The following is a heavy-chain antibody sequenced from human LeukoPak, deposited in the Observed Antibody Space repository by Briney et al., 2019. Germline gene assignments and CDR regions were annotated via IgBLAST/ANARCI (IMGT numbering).Heavy chain of an antibody. CDR1: GYTFTRFG. D-gene: IGHD3-10*01. V-gene: IGHV1-18*01. CDR2: ISGYNGYT. CDR3: ARDGGSIYGSGSYSHPYDY. Sequence: AASVKVSCKASGYTFTRFGISWVRQAPGQGLEWIGWISGYNGYTNYAPNLQGRVTMTTDTSTSTAYMELRSLRSDDTAVYYCARDGGSIYGSGSYSHPYDYWGQGTLVTVSS. J-gene: IGHJ4*02.